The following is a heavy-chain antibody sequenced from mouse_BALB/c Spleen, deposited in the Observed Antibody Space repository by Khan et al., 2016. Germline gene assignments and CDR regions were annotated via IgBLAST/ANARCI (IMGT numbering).Heavy chain of an antibody. CDR3: ARTWYSIDY. V-gene: IGHV1-9*01. Sequence: QVQLKESGAELMKPGASVKISCKATGYTFSNYWLEWVKQRPGHGLEWIGDILPGNANSNYNENLKGKATLTADTSSNTAYMLLSSLTSEEYAVQYCARTWYSIDYWDQETSDTVSS. CDR2: ILPGNANS. J-gene: IGHJ4*01. CDR1: GYTFSNYW.